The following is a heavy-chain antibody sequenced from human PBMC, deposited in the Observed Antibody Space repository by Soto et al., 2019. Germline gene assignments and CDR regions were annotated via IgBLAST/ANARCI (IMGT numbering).Heavy chain of an antibody. V-gene: IGHV4-61*01. CDR2: IYYNGGT. CDR3: AGGRPDYGSGSNNYYYYGMDV. D-gene: IGHD3-10*01. J-gene: IGHJ6*02. CDR1: GGSVNSGSHY. Sequence: QVQIQESGPGLVKPSETLSLTCTVFGGSVNSGSHYWSWIRQSPGKGLEWIGYIYYNGGTNYNPSLKSRVTISVDTSKNQFSLKLSSVTAADTAVYYCAGGRPDYGSGSNNYYYYGMDVWGQGTTVTVSS.